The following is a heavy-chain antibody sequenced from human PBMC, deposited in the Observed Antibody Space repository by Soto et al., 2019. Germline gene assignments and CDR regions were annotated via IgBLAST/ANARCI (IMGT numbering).Heavy chain of an antibody. CDR3: ARDGILWFGELLVPRSNAFDI. CDR2: ISYDGSNK. V-gene: IGHV3-30-3*01. D-gene: IGHD3-10*01. J-gene: IGHJ3*02. CDR1: GFTFSSYA. Sequence: PGGSLRLSCAASGFTFSSYAMHWVRQAPGKGLEWVAVISYDGSNKYYADSVKGRFTISRDNSKNTLYLQMNSLRAEDTAVYYCARDGILWFGELLVPRSNAFDIWGQGTMVTVSS.